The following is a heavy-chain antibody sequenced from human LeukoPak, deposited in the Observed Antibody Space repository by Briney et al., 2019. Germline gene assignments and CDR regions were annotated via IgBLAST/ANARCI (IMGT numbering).Heavy chain of an antibody. V-gene: IGHV3-15*01. CDR3: TTDRVTTDY. D-gene: IGHD1-1*01. CDR1: GGSISSYY. CDR2: IKSKTDGGTT. J-gene: IGHJ4*02. Sequence: ETLSLTCTVSGGSISSYYWSWVRQAPGKGLEWVGRIKSKTDGGTTDYAAPVKGRFTISRDDSKNTLYLQMNSLKTEDTAVYYCTTDRVTTDYWGQGTLVTVSS.